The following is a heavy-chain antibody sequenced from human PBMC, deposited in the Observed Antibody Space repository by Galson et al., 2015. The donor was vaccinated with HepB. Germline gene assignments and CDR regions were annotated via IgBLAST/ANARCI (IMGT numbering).Heavy chain of an antibody. CDR1: GFTFDEYA. Sequence: SLRLSCAASGFTFDEYAMHWVRQAPGKVLEWVAGISWNSGNIQYADSVKGRFTISRDNAKNSLYLQMNSLRAEDTALYYCAKDSSLRITDLDYWGHGTLVIVSS. J-gene: IGHJ4*01. V-gene: IGHV3-9*01. CDR3: AKDSSLRITDLDY. D-gene: IGHD1-20*01. CDR2: ISWNSGNI.